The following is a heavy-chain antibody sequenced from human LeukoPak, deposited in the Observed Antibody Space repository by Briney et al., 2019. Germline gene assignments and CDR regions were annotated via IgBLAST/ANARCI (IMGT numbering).Heavy chain of an antibody. CDR2: ISSSSSYI. CDR1: GFTFSSYS. Sequence: GGSLRLSCAASGFTFSSYSTNWVRQAPGKGLEWVSFISSSSSYIYYADSVKGRFTISRDNAKNSLYLQMNSLRAEDTAVYYCARDLGYSYGYPLDYWGQGTLVTVSS. V-gene: IGHV3-21*01. CDR3: ARDLGYSYGYPLDY. J-gene: IGHJ4*02. D-gene: IGHD5-18*01.